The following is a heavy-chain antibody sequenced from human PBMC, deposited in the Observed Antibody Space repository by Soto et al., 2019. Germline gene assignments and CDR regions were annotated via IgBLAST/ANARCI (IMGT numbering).Heavy chain of an antibody. CDR1: GFMFANYA. V-gene: IGHV3-7*01. CDR3: ARDFYGGYTYGPGDY. CDR2: IHGDGGKI. Sequence: GGSLRLSCAASGFMFANYAMGWVRQAPGRGLEWVANIHGDGGKIYYVDSVKGRFTISRDNAKRSLYLQMNSLRAEDTAVYYCARDFYGGYTYGPGDYWGQGALVTVSS. D-gene: IGHD5-18*01. J-gene: IGHJ4*02.